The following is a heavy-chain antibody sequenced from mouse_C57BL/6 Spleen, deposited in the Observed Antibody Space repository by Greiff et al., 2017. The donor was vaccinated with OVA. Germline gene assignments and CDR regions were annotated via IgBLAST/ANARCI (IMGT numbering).Heavy chain of an antibody. CDR2: INPNNGGT. J-gene: IGHJ4*01. CDR3: AKSLVATDYAMDY. CDR1: GYTFTDYN. D-gene: IGHD1-1*01. V-gene: IGHV1-18*01. Sequence: EVKLVESGPELVKPGASVKIPCKASGYTFTDYNMDWVKQSHGKSLEWIGDINPNNGGTIYNQKFKGKATLTVDKSSSTAYMELRSLTSEDTAVYYCAKSLVATDYAMDYWGQGTSVTVSS.